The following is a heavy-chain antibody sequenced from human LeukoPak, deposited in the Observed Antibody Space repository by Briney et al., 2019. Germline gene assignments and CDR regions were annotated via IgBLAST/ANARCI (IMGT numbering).Heavy chain of an antibody. CDR3: AGIVAERGDGSCSLGY. V-gene: IGHV1-2*02. D-gene: IGHD2-15*01. J-gene: IGHJ4*02. CDR2: IKPHSGDT. Sequence: ASVKVSCKASEYTFTGYSLHWVRQAPGQGLEWMGWIKPHSGDTHYAQNFQGRVTMTGDTSISISVAYMELSRLTSEDTAIYYCAGIVAERGDGSCSLGYWGQGTLVSVSS. CDR1: EYTFTGYS.